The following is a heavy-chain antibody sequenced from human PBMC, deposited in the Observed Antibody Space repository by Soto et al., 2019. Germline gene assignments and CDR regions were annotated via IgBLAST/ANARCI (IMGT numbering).Heavy chain of an antibody. CDR2: IGVGGNDT. V-gene: IGHV3-23*01. Sequence: DVQLLESGGGLVQPGGSLTLSCAASRFTFSDFAMSWVRQAPGKGLEWVSSIGVGGNDTIYADSAKGRFTISRDNSRNTLYLQLDSQRDEDTAVYYCAKDAVPYNGKWDWFDSWGQGTLVTVSS. CDR1: RFTFSDFA. CDR3: AKDAVPYNGKWDWFDS. D-gene: IGHD1-26*01. J-gene: IGHJ5*01.